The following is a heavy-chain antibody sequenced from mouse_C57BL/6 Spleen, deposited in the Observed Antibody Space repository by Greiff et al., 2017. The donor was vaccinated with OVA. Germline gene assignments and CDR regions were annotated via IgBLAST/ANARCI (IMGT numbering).Heavy chain of an antibody. CDR1: GFTFSDYY. CDR3: ASLYYDYAMDY. J-gene: IGHJ4*01. Sequence: EVKLVESEGGLVQPGSSMKLSCTASGFTFSDYYMAWVRQVPEKGLEWVANINHDGSSTYYLDSLKSRFIISRDNAKNILYLQMSSLKSDDTATYYCASLYYDYAMDYWGQGTSVTVSS. CDR2: INHDGSST. V-gene: IGHV5-16*01. D-gene: IGHD2-4*01.